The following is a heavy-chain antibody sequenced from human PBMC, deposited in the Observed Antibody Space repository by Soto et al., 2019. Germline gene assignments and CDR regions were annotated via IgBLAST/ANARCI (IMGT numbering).Heavy chain of an antibody. Sequence: GGSLRLSCAASGFTFSNAWMSWVRQAPGKGLEWVGRIKSKTDGGTTDYAAPVKGRFTIARDDSKNTLYLHMNSLKTEGTAVYSCTTEPAGYSSSWSWAFDIWGQGTMVTVSS. CDR2: IKSKTDGGTT. CDR3: TTEPAGYSSSWSWAFDI. V-gene: IGHV3-15*01. D-gene: IGHD6-13*01. CDR1: GFTFSNAW. J-gene: IGHJ3*02.